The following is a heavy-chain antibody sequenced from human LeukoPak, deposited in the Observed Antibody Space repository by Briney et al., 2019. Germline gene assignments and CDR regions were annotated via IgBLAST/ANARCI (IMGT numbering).Heavy chain of an antibody. D-gene: IGHD3-22*01. Sequence: SETLSLTCTVSGYSISSGYYWGWIRQPPGKGLEWIGSIYYSGSTYYNPSLKSRVTISVDTSKNQFSLKLSSVTAADTAVYYCASLSRITMIVVVTSYYYYYMDVWGKGTTVTVSS. CDR2: IYYSGST. J-gene: IGHJ6*03. V-gene: IGHV4-38-2*02. CDR1: GYSISSGYY. CDR3: ASLSRITMIVVVTSYYYYYMDV.